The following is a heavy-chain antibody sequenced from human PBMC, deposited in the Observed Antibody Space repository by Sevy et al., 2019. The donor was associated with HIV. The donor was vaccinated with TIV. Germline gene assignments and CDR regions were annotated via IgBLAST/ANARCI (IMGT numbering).Heavy chain of an antibody. CDR1: GFAFDDSV. CDR3: AKMNY. V-gene: IGHV3-9*01. Sequence: SPKISCEASGFAFDDSVKHWVRQAPGKGLEWVAGISWDSARIAYADSIEGRFTISRDNAKNSLYLQMNSLRTEDTALYYCAKMNYWGQRTLVTVSS. CDR2: ISWDSARI. J-gene: IGHJ4*02.